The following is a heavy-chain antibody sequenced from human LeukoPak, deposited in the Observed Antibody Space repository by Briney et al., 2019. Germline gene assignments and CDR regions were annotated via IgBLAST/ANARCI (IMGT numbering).Heavy chain of an antibody. CDR3: ARDPRYCSGGSCYASRKAPYGMDV. Sequence: PSETLSLTCAVYGGSFSGYYWSWIRQPPGKGLEWIGEINHSGSTNYNPSLKSRVTISVDTSKNQFSLKLSSVTAADTAVYYCARDPRYCSGGSCYASRKAPYGMDVWGKGTTVTVSS. J-gene: IGHJ6*04. CDR2: INHSGST. V-gene: IGHV4-34*01. D-gene: IGHD2-15*01. CDR1: GGSFSGYY.